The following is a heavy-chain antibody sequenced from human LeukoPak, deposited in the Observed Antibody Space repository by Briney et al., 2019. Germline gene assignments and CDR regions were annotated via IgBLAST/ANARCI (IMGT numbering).Heavy chain of an antibody. J-gene: IGHJ4*02. CDR3: ARGDHDS. CDR1: GFTLSGYW. CDR2: IKADGSGK. Sequence: GGSLRLSCAASGFTLSGYWMSWVRQAPGRGLEWVASIKADGSGKYYMDSVKGRFTISRDNAKNSLYLQTSSLRTEDTAVYYCARGDHDSWGQGTLVTVSS. V-gene: IGHV3-7*03.